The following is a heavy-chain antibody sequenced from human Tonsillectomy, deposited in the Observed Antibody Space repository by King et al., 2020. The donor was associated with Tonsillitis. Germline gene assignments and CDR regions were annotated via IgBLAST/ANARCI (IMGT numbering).Heavy chain of an antibody. V-gene: IGHV4-30-2*01. CDR2: IYHSGST. Sequence: LQLQESGSGLVKPSQTLSLTCAVSGGSISSGGYSWSWIRQPPGKGLEWIGYIYHSGSTYYNPSLKSRVTISVDRSKNQFSLKLSSVTAADTAVNYCARVTSTDFWRLPTENWFDPWGQGTLVTVSS. J-gene: IGHJ5*02. CDR3: ARVTSTDFWRLPTENWFDP. D-gene: IGHD3-3*01. CDR1: GGSISSGGYS.